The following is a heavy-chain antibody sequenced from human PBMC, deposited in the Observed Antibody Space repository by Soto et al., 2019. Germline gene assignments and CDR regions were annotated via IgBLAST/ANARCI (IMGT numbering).Heavy chain of an antibody. CDR2: ISSSGSTI. CDR1: GFTFSDYY. Sequence: PGGSLRLSCAASGFTFSDYYMSWIRQAPGKGLEWVSYISSSGSTIYYADSVKGRFTISRDNAKNSLYLQMNSLRAEDTAVYYCAREDSSSWSAFDIWGQGTMVTVSS. CDR3: AREDSSSWSAFDI. D-gene: IGHD6-13*01. V-gene: IGHV3-11*01. J-gene: IGHJ3*02.